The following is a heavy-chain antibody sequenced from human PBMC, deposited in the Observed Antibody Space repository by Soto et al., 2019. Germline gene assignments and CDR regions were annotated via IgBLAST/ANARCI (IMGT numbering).Heavy chain of an antibody. D-gene: IGHD2-2*01. V-gene: IGHV4-39*07. CDR2: IYNSGNT. Sequence: SETLSLTCTVSGDSISSSSYYWGWIRQPPGKGLEWIGYIYNSGNTYYNPSLKSRVAISIDRSENQFSLKLTSVTAADTAVYYCAKGACSSTACYEFDSWGQGTLVTVSS. CDR3: AKGACSSTACYEFDS. CDR1: GDSISSSSYY. J-gene: IGHJ5*01.